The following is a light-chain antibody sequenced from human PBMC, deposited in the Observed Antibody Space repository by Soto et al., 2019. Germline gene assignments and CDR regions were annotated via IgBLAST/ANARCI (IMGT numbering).Light chain of an antibody. CDR3: SSYTSSGTDVV. CDR2: DVS. Sequence: QSALTQPASVSGSPGQSITISCTGTSSDVGGYNYVSWYQQHPGKAPKVMIYDVSNRPSGVSNRFSGSKSGNTASLTISGLQAEYEADYYCSSYTSSGTDVVFGGGTKLTVL. V-gene: IGLV2-14*01. CDR1: SSDVGGYNY. J-gene: IGLJ2*01.